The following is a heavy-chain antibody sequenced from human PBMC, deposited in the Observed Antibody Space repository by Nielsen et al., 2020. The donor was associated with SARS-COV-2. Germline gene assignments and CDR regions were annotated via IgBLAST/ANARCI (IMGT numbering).Heavy chain of an antibody. CDR1: GYTFTSYD. V-gene: IGHV1-8*01. Sequence: ASVKVSCKASGYTFTSYDINWVRQATGQGLEWMGWMNPNSGNTGYAQKFQGRVTITADESTSTAYMELSSLRSEDTAVYYCARVPLKSGYGSGSSYYYYYMDVWGKGTTVTVSS. D-gene: IGHD3-10*01. CDR2: MNPNSGNT. J-gene: IGHJ6*03. CDR3: ARVPLKSGYGSGSSYYYYYMDV.